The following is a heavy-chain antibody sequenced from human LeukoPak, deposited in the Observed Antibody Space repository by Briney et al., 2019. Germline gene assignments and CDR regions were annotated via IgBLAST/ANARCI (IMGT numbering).Heavy chain of an antibody. CDR3: ATQRGDYGDYEGAFDI. CDR1: GFTFSDFI. Sequence: GGSLRLSCAASGFTFSDFIMNWVRQAPGKGLEWVSYISTSGSPIYYADSVKGRFTISRDNAKNSLYLQMNSLRAEDTAVYYCATQRGDYGDYEGAFDIWGQGTMVTVSS. CDR2: ISTSGSPI. V-gene: IGHV3-48*04. D-gene: IGHD4-17*01. J-gene: IGHJ3*02.